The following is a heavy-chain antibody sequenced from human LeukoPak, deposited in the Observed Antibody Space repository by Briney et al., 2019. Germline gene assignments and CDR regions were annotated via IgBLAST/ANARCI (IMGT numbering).Heavy chain of an antibody. J-gene: IGHJ4*02. Sequence: PGRSLRLSCAASGFTFSSYAMHWVRQAPGKGLEWVAVISYDGSNKYYADSVKGRFTISRDNSKNTLYLQMNSLRAEDTAVYYCARAQTGVLWFGGLHGGQGTLVTVSS. CDR1: GFTFSSYA. CDR3: ARAQTGVLWFGGLH. V-gene: IGHV3-30-3*01. CDR2: ISYDGSNK. D-gene: IGHD3-10*01.